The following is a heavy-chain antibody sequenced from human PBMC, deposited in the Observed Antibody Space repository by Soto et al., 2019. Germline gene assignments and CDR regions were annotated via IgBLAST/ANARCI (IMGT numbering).Heavy chain of an antibody. V-gene: IGHV3-30*18. D-gene: IGHD2-2*01. CDR2: ISYDGSNK. J-gene: IGHJ5*02. CDR1: GFTFRSSG. Sequence: GGPLRLSCAASGFTFRSSGMHWVRQAPGKGLEWVALISYDGSNKYYTDSVKGRFTISRDNSKNTLYLQMNSLRTEDTAVYYCAKDLIVVIPAAPSWFDPWGQGTLVTVSS. CDR3: AKDLIVVIPAAPSWFDP.